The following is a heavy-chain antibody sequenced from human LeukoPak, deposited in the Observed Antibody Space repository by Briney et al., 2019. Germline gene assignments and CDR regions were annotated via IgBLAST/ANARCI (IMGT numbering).Heavy chain of an antibody. CDR1: GGTFSSYA. V-gene: IGHV1-69*01. CDR3: ARSGWLVSWFEP. CDR2: IIPIFGTA. D-gene: IGHD6-6*01. Sequence: SSVKVSCKASGGTFSSYAISWVRQAPGQGLEWMGGIIPIFGTANYAQKFQGRVTITADESTSTAYMELSSLRSEDTAVYYCARSGWLVSWFEPWGQGTLVTVSS. J-gene: IGHJ5*02.